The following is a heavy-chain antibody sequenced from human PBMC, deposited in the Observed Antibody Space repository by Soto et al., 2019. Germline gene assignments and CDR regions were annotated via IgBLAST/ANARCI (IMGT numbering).Heavy chain of an antibody. Sequence: EVQVLESGGGSVQPGGSLRLSCAASGFTFSNFAMSWVRHAPGKGLEWVSEICGSTGTTYYADSVKGRFIISRDNSKNTLHLQMNSLRAEDTAVYYCAKDTSSSPYYMDVWGKGTTVTVSS. V-gene: IGHV3-23*01. D-gene: IGHD2-2*01. J-gene: IGHJ6*03. CDR1: GFTFSNFA. CDR3: AKDTSSSPYYMDV. CDR2: ICGSTGTT.